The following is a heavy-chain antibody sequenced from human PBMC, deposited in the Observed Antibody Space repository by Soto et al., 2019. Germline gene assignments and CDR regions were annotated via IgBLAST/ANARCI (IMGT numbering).Heavy chain of an antibody. Sequence: SLRLSCAASGFTFSSYGMHWVRQAPGKGLEWVAVISYDGSNKYYADSVKGRFTISRDNSKNTLYLQMNSLRAEDTAVYYCAKTRLLRYFDWTIDYWGQGTLVTVSS. V-gene: IGHV3-30*18. CDR3: AKTRLLRYFDWTIDY. J-gene: IGHJ4*02. CDR1: GFTFSSYG. D-gene: IGHD3-9*01. CDR2: ISYDGSNK.